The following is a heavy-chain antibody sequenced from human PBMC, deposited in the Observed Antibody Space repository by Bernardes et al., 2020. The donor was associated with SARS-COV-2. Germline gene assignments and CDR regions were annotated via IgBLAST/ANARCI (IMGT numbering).Heavy chain of an antibody. J-gene: IGHJ4*02. Sequence: SETLSLTCAVYGGSFSGYYWSWIRQPPGKGLEWIGEINHSGSTNYNPSLKSRVTISVDTSKNQFSLKLSSVTAADTAVYYCARTYYDYVWGSYRSEYFDYWGQGTLVTVSS. V-gene: IGHV4-34*01. D-gene: IGHD3-16*02. CDR1: GGSFSGYY. CDR2: INHSGST. CDR3: ARTYYDYVWGSYRSEYFDY.